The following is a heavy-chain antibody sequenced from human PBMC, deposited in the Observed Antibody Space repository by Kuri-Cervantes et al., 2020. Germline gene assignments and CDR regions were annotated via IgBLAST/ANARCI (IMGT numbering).Heavy chain of an antibody. CDR1: GYTFTYRY. J-gene: IGHJ5*02. Sequence: SVKVSCKASGYTFTYRYLHWVRQAPGQALEWMGWITPFNGNTNYAQKFQDRVTITRDRSMSTAYMELSSLRSEDTAVYYCARVGIAARLLKFPLDPWGQGTLVTVSS. D-gene: IGHD6-6*01. V-gene: IGHV1-45*02. CDR2: ITPFNGNT. CDR3: ARVGIAARLLKFPLDP.